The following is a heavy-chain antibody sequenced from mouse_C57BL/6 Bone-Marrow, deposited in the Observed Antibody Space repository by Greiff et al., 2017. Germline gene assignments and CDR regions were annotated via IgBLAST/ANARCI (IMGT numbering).Heavy chain of an antibody. CDR2: IYPGSGSN. Sequence: QVQLQQPGAELVKPGASVKMSCKASGYTFNSYWITWVKQRPGQGLEWIGDIYPGSGSNNYNEKFKSKATLTVDTSSSTAYMQLSRLTSEDSAVYYCARPYYSNVWDFDVWGTGTTVTVSS. J-gene: IGHJ1*03. D-gene: IGHD2-5*01. CDR3: ARPYYSNVWDFDV. V-gene: IGHV1-55*01. CDR1: GYTFNSYW.